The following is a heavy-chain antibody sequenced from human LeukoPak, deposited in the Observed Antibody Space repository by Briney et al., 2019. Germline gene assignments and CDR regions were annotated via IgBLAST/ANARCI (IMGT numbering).Heavy chain of an antibody. J-gene: IGHJ4*02. CDR1: GFTFSSYW. CDR3: AKRGYSYGYLFDY. Sequence: AGGSLRLSCAASGFTFSSYWMHWVRQVPGKGLVWVSRINSDGSSTLYADSVKGRFTISRDNAKNTLYLQMSSLRAEGTAVYYCAKRGYSYGYLFDYWGQGTLVTVPS. CDR2: INSDGSST. D-gene: IGHD5-18*01. V-gene: IGHV3-74*01.